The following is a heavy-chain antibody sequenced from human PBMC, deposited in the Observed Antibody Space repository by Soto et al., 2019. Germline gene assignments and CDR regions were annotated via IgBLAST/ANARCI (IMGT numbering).Heavy chain of an antibody. D-gene: IGHD6-13*01. CDR1: GGSISSSNW. CDR2: IYHSGIS. CDR3: ARDADGRAATDGERPTDY. J-gene: IGHJ4*02. V-gene: IGHV4-4*02. Sequence: QVQLQESGPGLVKPSGNLSVTCAVSGGSISSSNWWSWVRQRPGKGLEWIGEIYHSGISNYNPSLKSRVTISVVKSKNQFSLKLSSVTAADTAVYYCARDADGRAATDGERPTDYWGQGTLVTVSS.